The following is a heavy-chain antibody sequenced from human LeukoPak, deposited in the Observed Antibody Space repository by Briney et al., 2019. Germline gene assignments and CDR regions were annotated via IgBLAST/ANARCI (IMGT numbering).Heavy chain of an antibody. Sequence: SETLSLTRTVSGGSISSYYWSWIRQPAGKGLEWIGRIYTSGSTNYNPSLKSRVTMSVDTSKNQFSLKLSSVTAADTAVYYCARDQTSEYSSGPFFDYWGQGTLVTVSS. V-gene: IGHV4-4*07. CDR3: ARDQTSEYSSGPFFDY. CDR2: IYTSGST. D-gene: IGHD3-22*01. CDR1: GGSISSYY. J-gene: IGHJ4*02.